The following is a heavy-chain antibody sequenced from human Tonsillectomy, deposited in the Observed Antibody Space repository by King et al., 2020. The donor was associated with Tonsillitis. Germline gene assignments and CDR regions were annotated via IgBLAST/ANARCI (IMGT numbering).Heavy chain of an antibody. CDR3: ATSTLQRQIDAFDI. CDR2: ITPFNGNA. D-gene: IGHD6-25*01. V-gene: IGHV1-45*02. Sequence: QLVQSGAEVKKTGSSVKVSCKASGYTLTYRYLHWVRQAPGQALEWMGWITPFNGNANYAQKFQDRVTFTRDRSMSTAYMELSSLRSEDTAMYYCATSTLQRQIDAFDIWGQGTMVTVST. CDR1: GYTLTYRY. J-gene: IGHJ3*02.